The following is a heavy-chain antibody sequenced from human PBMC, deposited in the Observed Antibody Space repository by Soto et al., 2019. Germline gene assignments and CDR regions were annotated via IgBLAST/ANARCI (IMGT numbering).Heavy chain of an antibody. D-gene: IGHD7-27*01. CDR1: GYTFTSHG. J-gene: IGHJ4*02. CDR3: ARSNWQPDSLQGFDF. CDR2: ISACSGNT. V-gene: IGHV1-18*04. Sequence: ASVNVSCKTTGYTFTSHGISWVRWPPRRGREWMGWISACSGNTKYAQRGQARVSMTTDISTATAYIELRSLRFDDTAIYFCARSNWQPDSLQGFDFWGQGTPVTVSS.